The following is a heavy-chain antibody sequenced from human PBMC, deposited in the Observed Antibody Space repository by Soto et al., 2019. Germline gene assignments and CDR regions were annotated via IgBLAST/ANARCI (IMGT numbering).Heavy chain of an antibody. D-gene: IGHD2-15*01. J-gene: IGHJ2*01. CDR2: ISGSGGST. CDR1: GFTFSSYA. V-gene: IGHV3-23*01. CDR3: AKDLVLGHSGGYWYFDL. Sequence: EVQLLESGGGLVQPGGSLRLSCAASGFTFSSYAMSWLRQAPGKGLEWVSAISGSGGSTYYADSVKGRFTISRDNPKNTLYLQMNSLRAEDTAVYYCAKDLVLGHSGGYWYFDLWGRGTLVTVSS.